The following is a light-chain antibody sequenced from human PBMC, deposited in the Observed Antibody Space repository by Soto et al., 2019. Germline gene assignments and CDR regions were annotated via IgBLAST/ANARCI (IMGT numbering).Light chain of an antibody. CDR2: GSS. CDR3: QQYGSSPRT. CDR1: QNIRSNY. Sequence: IMLTQSRGALSLSPGERATLSCRPSQNIRSNYVAWYQQKPGQAPRLLIFGSSSTATGIPDRLRASGSGTDFTLTISRLEPEDFAVYYCQQYGSSPRTFGQGTKVDIK. V-gene: IGKV3-20*01. J-gene: IGKJ1*01.